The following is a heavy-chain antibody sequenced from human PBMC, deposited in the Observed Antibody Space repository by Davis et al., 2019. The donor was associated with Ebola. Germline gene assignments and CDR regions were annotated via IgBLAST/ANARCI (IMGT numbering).Heavy chain of an antibody. Sequence: ASVQVTCKASAYISTSYGISWVRQPPARRLEWLGWISAYNGNTNYAQKLQGRLTMTTDTSTSTAYMELRSLRSDDTAVYYCARDTGMVREYYFEYWGQGTLVTVSS. J-gene: IGHJ4*02. V-gene: IGHV1-18*01. CDR2: ISAYNGNT. CDR3: ARDTGMVREYYFEY. CDR1: AYISTSYG. D-gene: IGHD3-10*01.